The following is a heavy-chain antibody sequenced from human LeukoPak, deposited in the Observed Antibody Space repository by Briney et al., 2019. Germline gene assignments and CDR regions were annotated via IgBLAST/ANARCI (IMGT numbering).Heavy chain of an antibody. CDR1: GFTFSSYS. Sequence: PGGSLRLSCAASGFTFSSYSMNWVRQAPGKGLEWVSSISSSSSYIYYADSVKGRFAISRDNAKNSLYLQMNSLRAEDTAVYYCAKGSDPFQWFGEFNVKLPRPIRHYYFDSWGQGTLVTVSP. J-gene: IGHJ4*02. D-gene: IGHD3-10*01. CDR3: AKGSDPFQWFGEFNVKLPRPIRHYYFDS. CDR2: ISSSSSYI. V-gene: IGHV3-21*04.